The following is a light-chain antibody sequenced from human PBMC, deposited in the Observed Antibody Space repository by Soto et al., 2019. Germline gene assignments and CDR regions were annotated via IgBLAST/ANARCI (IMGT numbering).Light chain of an antibody. CDR3: NSYTNTNTLPV. Sequence: QSALTQPASVSGCPGQSITISCTGASGDFGDYNYVSWYQQHPGKAPQLLIYGVTNRPSGVSNRFSGSKSGNTASLTISGLQADDEAEYYCNSYTNTNTLPVFGTGTKLTVL. V-gene: IGLV2-14*03. CDR1: SGDFGDYNY. CDR2: GVT. J-gene: IGLJ1*01.